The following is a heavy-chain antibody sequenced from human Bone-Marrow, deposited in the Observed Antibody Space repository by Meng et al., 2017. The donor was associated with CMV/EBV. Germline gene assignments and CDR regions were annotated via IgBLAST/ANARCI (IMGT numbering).Heavy chain of an antibody. CDR1: GYTFTGHS. CDR2: INPQSGDT. V-gene: IGHV1-2*02. Sequence: ASVKVSCKASGYTFTGHSMHWVRQAPGQGLEWMGWINPQSGDTNYAQNFQGRVTMTRDTSISTAYMELSRLRSDDTAVYYCARVYYYDSSGLYYWGQGKLVTVS. D-gene: IGHD3-22*01. CDR3: ARVYYYDSSGLYY. J-gene: IGHJ4*02.